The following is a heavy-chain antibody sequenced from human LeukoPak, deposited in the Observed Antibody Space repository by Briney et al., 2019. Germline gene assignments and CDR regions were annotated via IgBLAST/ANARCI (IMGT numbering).Heavy chain of an antibody. CDR2: ISGSGGST. V-gene: IGHV3-23*01. CDR3: AKDPLAVADSDAFDI. CDR1: VFTFSSYA. Sequence: GGSLRLSCAASVFTFSSYAMSWVRQAPGEGLEWVSAISGSGGSTYYADSVKGRFTISRDNSKNTLYLQMNSLRAEDTAVYYCAKDPLAVADSDAFDIWGQGTMVTVSS. J-gene: IGHJ3*02. D-gene: IGHD6-19*01.